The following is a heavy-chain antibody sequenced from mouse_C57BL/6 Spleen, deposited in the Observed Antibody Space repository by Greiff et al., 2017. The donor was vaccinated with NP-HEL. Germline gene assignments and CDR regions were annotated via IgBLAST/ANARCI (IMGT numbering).Heavy chain of an antibody. CDR2: INPYNGGT. CDR3: ARDYYGSSYVAY. J-gene: IGHJ3*01. CDR1: GYTFTDYY. Sequence: EVKLQESGPVLVKPGASVKMSCKASGYTFTDYYMNWVKQSHGKSLEWIGVINPYNGGTSYNQKFKGKATLTVDKSSSTAYMELNSLTSEDSAVYYCARDYYGSSYVAYWGQGTLVTVSA. D-gene: IGHD1-1*01. V-gene: IGHV1-19*01.